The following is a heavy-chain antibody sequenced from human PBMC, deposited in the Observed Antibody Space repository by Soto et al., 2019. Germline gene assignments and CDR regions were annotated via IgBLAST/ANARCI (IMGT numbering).Heavy chain of an antibody. Sequence: SETLSLTCTVSGGSISYEYYHWTWIRQSPGKGQEWIGYIHYSGSIIYNPSFKSRVTISVDTSKNQFSLQLSSVTAADTAVYFCAREDDGGDRDYYGLDVWGQGTTVTVSS. J-gene: IGHJ6*02. V-gene: IGHV4-30-4*08. CDR3: AREDDGGDRDYYGLDV. D-gene: IGHD2-21*02. CDR2: IHYSGSI. CDR1: GGSISYEYYH.